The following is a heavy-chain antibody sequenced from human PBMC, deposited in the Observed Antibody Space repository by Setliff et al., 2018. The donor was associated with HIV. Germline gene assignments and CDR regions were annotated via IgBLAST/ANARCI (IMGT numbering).Heavy chain of an antibody. CDR2: VYSSGET. CDR1: GGSISSYY. D-gene: IGHD3-10*01. V-gene: IGHV4-4*09. Sequence: SETLSLTCTVSGGSISSYYWSWIRQPPGKGLEWIGYVYSSGETNYNPSLKNRVTMSTDTSKNQFSLNLYSATAADTAVYFCARRTLQDSTITTSNWFDSWGQGTLVTVSS. CDR3: ARRTLQDSTITTSNWFDS. J-gene: IGHJ5*01.